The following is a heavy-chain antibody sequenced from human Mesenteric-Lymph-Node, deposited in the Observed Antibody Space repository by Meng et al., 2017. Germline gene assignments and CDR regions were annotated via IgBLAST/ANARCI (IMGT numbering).Heavy chain of an antibody. Sequence: QTTFKDSVSTLGEPPKPPTSSGFSFRKSGVGVGWIRQPPGKALEWLALIYWDDDKRYSPSLKSRLTITKDTSKNQVVLTMTNMDPVDTATYYCAHRRSYGDYDYWGQGTLVTVSS. CDR1: GFSFRKSGVG. D-gene: IGHD4-17*01. V-gene: IGHV2-5*02. CDR3: AHRRSYGDYDY. J-gene: IGHJ4*02. CDR2: IYWDDDK.